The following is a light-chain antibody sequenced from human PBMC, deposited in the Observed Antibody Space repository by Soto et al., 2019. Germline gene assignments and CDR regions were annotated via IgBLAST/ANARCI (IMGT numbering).Light chain of an antibody. Sequence: DILMTQSPATLSVSPGERATFSCRASQSVSSNLAWYQQKPGQAPRLLIYGASIRATGIPARFSGSGSGTEFTLTISSLQSEDFAVYYCQHYNNWPPWTFGQGTKVDIK. V-gene: IGKV3-15*01. CDR2: GAS. J-gene: IGKJ1*01. CDR3: QHYNNWPPWT. CDR1: QSVSSN.